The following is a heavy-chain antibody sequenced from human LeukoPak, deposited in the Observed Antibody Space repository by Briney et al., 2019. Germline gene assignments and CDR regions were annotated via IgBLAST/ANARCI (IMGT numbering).Heavy chain of an antibody. Sequence: SETLSLTCTVSGGSISSGGYYWSWIRQPPGKGLEWIGYIYHSGSTYYNPSLKSRVTISVDTSKNQFSLKLSSVTAADTAVYYCARRGSSGWYGYWGQGTLVTVSS. CDR3: ARRGSSGWYGY. V-gene: IGHV4-30-2*01. D-gene: IGHD6-19*01. CDR2: IYHSGST. J-gene: IGHJ4*02. CDR1: GGSISSGGYY.